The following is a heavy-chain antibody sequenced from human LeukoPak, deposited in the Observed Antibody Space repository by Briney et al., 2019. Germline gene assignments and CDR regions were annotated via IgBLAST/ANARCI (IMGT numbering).Heavy chain of an antibody. CDR3: ARDTDSGWYGAFDI. Sequence: PGGSLRLSCAASGFIFTAYGIHWVRQAPGKGLEWVSYISSSGSTIYYADSVKGRFTISRDNAKNSLYLQMNSLRAEDTAVYYCARDTDSGWYGAFDIWGQGTMVTVSS. CDR1: GFIFTAYG. J-gene: IGHJ3*02. D-gene: IGHD6-19*01. V-gene: IGHV3-48*04. CDR2: ISSSGSTI.